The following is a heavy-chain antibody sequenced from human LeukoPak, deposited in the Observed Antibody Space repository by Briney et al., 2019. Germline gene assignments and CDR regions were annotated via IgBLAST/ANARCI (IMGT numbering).Heavy chain of an antibody. CDR1: GFTFSSYS. CDR2: ISSGSSYI. J-gene: IGHJ4*02. CDR3: ARAEAGPIDY. Sequence: GGSLRLSCAASGFTFSSYSMNWVRQAPGKGLEWVSSISSGSSYIYYADSVKGRFTISRDNAKNSLYLQVNSLRAEDTAVYYCARAEAGPIDYWGQGTLVTVSS. V-gene: IGHV3-21*01. D-gene: IGHD1-14*01.